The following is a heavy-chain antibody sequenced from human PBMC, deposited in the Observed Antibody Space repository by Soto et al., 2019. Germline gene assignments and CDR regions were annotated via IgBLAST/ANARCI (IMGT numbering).Heavy chain of an antibody. J-gene: IGHJ6*03. V-gene: IGHV3-23*01. CDR2: ISGSGGST. Sequence: GGSLRLSCAASGFTFSSYAMSWVRQAPGKGLEWVSAISGSGGSTYYADSVKGRFTISRDNSKNTLYLQMNSLRAEDTAVYYCARDFVCFGYSGYDGRYNCYMDVCGKGSIVNDS. D-gene: IGHD5-12*01. CDR1: GFTFSSYA. CDR3: ARDFVCFGYSGYDGRYNCYMDV.